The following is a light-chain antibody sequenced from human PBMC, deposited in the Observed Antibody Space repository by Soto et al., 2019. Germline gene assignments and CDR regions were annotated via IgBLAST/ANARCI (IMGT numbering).Light chain of an antibody. Sequence: EIVLTQSPGTLSLSPGERATLSCRASQSVSSSHLAWYQQKPGQAPRLLIYGASSRATGIPDRFSGSGSGTDFTLTISRLEPDDFAASSSQQYGNSPETFRQGTRWIS. V-gene: IGKV3-20*01. CDR3: QQYGNSPET. CDR1: QSVSSSH. J-gene: IGKJ1*01. CDR2: GAS.